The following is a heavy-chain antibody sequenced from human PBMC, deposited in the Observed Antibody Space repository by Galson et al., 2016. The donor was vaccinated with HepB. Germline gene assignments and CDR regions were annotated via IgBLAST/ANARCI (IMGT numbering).Heavy chain of an antibody. V-gene: IGHV3-74*03. J-gene: IGHJ3*02. Sequence: SLRLSCAASGFTFNNYAMSWVRQAPGKGLVWVSRINNDGSNTTYADSVKGRFTISRDNAKNTLYLQMSSLRADDTAVYSCAKKGYSSGKFDAFDIWGQGTVVTVSS. CDR1: GFTFNNYA. CDR2: INNDGSNT. D-gene: IGHD6-19*01. CDR3: AKKGYSSGKFDAFDI.